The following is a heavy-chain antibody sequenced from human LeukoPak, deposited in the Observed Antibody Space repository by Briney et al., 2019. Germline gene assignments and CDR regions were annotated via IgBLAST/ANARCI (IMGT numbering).Heavy chain of an antibody. Sequence: GGSLRLPCAASGFSFSSYWMSWVRQAPGKGLEWVANIKQDGSEKWYDDSVKGRFTISRDNAKNSLYLQMNSLRAEDTAVYYCARTILTGLYGMDVWGQGTTVTVSS. J-gene: IGHJ6*02. CDR3: ARTILTGLYGMDV. V-gene: IGHV3-7*01. D-gene: IGHD3-9*01. CDR2: IKQDGSEK. CDR1: GFSFSSYW.